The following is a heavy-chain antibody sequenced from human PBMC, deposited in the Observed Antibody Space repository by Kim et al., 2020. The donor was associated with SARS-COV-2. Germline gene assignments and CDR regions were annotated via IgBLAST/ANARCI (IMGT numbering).Heavy chain of an antibody. V-gene: IGHV3-74*01. J-gene: IGHJ5*02. CDR3: ARGTFQQGFDP. CDR1: GFTFSNYW. Sequence: GGSLRLSCEASGFTFSNYWMNWVRQGPGKGLVWVSRINSDGGDTHYADSVKGRFTFSRDNAENTLHLQLNSLGVEDTAIYYCARGTFQQGFDPWGQGTLVTVSS. CDR2: INSDGGDT.